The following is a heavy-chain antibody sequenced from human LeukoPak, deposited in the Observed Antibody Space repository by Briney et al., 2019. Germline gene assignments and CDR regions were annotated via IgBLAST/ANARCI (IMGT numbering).Heavy chain of an antibody. CDR1: GFTFSSYE. Sequence: PGGSLRLSCAASGFTFSSYEMNWVRQAPGKELEWFSYISYSGSPIYYADSVKGRFTISRDNAKNSLYLQMNSLRAEDTAVYYCATVGRAARPGYWGQGTLVTVSS. V-gene: IGHV3-48*03. CDR2: ISYSGSPI. CDR3: ATVGRAARPGY. J-gene: IGHJ4*02. D-gene: IGHD6-6*01.